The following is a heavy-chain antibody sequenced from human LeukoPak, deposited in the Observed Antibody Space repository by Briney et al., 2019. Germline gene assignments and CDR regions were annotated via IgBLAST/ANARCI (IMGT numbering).Heavy chain of an antibody. V-gene: IGHV3-30*03. CDR1: GLTFNNYG. CDR2: ISYDGSTK. J-gene: IGHJ6*04. D-gene: IGHD2-2*01. Sequence: GGSLRLSCAASGLTFNNYGMHWVRQAPGKGLEWVAVISYDGSTKYYADSVKGRFTISRDNSKNTLYLQMNTLRAEDTAVYYCATRLCSIAACRASSYKCMDVWGKGTTVTVSS. CDR3: ATRLCSIAACRASSYKCMDV.